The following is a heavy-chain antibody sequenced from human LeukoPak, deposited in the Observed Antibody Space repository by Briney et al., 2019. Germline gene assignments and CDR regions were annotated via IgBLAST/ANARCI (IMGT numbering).Heavy chain of an antibody. J-gene: IGHJ4*02. CDR3: ASYGPCSSTSCDNFNFDY. CDR1: GYTFTNYA. V-gene: IGHV1-18*01. Sequence: ASVKVSCKASGYTFTNYAVSWVRQAPGQGLEYMGYISAYNGNTNYAQNLQGRVTMTTDTSTTTVYMELRSLRSDDTAVYYCASYGPCSSTSCDNFNFDYWGQGTLVTVSS. CDR2: ISAYNGNT. D-gene: IGHD2-2*01.